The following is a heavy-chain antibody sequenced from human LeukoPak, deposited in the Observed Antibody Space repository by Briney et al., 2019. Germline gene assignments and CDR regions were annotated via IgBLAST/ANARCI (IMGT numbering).Heavy chain of an antibody. J-gene: IGHJ5*02. D-gene: IGHD6-13*01. CDR2: IKQDESEK. CDR3: ARDASYSSSFGWFDP. CDR1: GFTFSNYW. V-gene: IGHV3-7*03. Sequence: GGSLRLSCVVSGFTFSNYWMSWVRQAPGKGLEWVANIKQDESEKYYVDSVKGRFTISRDNAKNSLYLQMNSLRAEDTAVYYCARDASYSSSFGWFDPWGQGTLVTVSS.